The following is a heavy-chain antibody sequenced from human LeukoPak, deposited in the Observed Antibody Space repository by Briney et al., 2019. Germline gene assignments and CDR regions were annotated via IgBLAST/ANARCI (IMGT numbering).Heavy chain of an antibody. D-gene: IGHD2-2*01. CDR1: GGSISSSSYY. V-gene: IGHV4-39*01. Sequence: PSETLSLTCTVSGGSISSSSYYWGWIRQPPGKGLEWIGSIYYSGSTYYNPSLKSRVTISVDTSKNQFSLKLSSVTAADTAVYYCARRRVRGTQPRGAFDIWGQGTMVTVSS. CDR3: ARRRVRGTQPRGAFDI. J-gene: IGHJ3*02. CDR2: IYYSGST.